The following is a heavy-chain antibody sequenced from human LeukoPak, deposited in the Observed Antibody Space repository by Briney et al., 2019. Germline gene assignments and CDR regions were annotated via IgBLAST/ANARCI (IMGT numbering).Heavy chain of an antibody. CDR1: GGSISSGSYY. V-gene: IGHV4-61*02. CDR2: IYTSGST. Sequence: SESLSLTCTVSGGSISSGSYYWSWIRQPAGKGLEWIGRIYTSGSTNYNPSLKSRVTISVDTSKNQFSLKLSSVTAADTAVYYCARGEDDYYDSSGNFDYWGQGTLVTVSS. CDR3: ARGEDDYYDSSGNFDY. J-gene: IGHJ4*02. D-gene: IGHD3-22*01.